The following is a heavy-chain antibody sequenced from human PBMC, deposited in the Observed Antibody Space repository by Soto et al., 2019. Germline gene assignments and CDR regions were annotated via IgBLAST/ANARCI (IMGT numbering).Heavy chain of an antibody. V-gene: IGHV1-69*09. Sequence: QVHLLLQYGAEVKKPGSSVKVSCKASGGTPSNSAISWVRQAPGQGLEWMGCIIPVLGLVKYAQNFQVRVTITGDESTNTAYLELSSLRPEDTAVYYCAGGRIVVVGSSAYYGIDAWGQGTTGTVSS. D-gene: IGHD3-22*01. CDR2: IIPVLGLV. CDR3: AGGRIVVVGSSAYYGIDA. J-gene: IGHJ6*02. CDR1: GGTPSNSA.